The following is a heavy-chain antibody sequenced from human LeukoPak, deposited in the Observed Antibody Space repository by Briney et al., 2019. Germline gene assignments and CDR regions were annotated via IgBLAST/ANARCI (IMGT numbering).Heavy chain of an antibody. J-gene: IGHJ4*02. D-gene: IGHD3-22*01. V-gene: IGHV4-34*01. CDR3: ARGGGGYFDNSGFYYVY. Sequence: SETLSLTCAVYGGSFSGYYWSWIRQPPGKGLEWIGEINHSGSTNYNPSLESRVTISVDTSRNQFSLKLSSVTAADTAVYYCARGGGGYFDNSGFYYVYWGEGTLVTVSS. CDR2: INHSGST. CDR1: GGSFSGYY.